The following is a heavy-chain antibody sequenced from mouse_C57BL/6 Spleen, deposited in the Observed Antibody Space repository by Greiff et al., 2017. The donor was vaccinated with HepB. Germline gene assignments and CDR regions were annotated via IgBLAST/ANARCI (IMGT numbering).Heavy chain of an antibody. Sequence: VQLKESGGGLVKPGGSLKLSCAASGFTFSDYGMHWVRQAPEKGLEWVAYISSGSSTIYYADTVKGRFTISRDNAKNTLFLQMTSLRSEDTAMYYCAREESWYFDVWGTGTTVTVSS. V-gene: IGHV5-17*01. CDR1: GFTFSDYG. J-gene: IGHJ1*03. CDR3: AREESWYFDV. CDR2: ISSGSSTI.